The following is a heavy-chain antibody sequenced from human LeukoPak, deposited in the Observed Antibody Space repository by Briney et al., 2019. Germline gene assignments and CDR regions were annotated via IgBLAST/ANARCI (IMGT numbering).Heavy chain of an antibody. Sequence: KPSETLSLTCTVSGGSISSGGYYWSWIRQHPGKGLEWIGYIYYSGSTYYNPSLKSRVTISVDTSKNQFSLKLSSVTAADTAVYYCAREKRGIAAAGKEGDYWGQGTLVTVSS. J-gene: IGHJ4*02. CDR3: AREKRGIAAAGKEGDY. D-gene: IGHD6-13*01. CDR2: IYYSGST. V-gene: IGHV4-31*03. CDR1: GGSISSGGYY.